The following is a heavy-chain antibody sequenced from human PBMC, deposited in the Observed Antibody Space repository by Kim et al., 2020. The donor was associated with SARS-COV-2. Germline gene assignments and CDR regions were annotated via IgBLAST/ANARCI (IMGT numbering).Heavy chain of an antibody. CDR1: GFTFRTFA. CDR3: AKPPDDFLYSMDV. V-gene: IGHV3-30*18. Sequence: GGSLRLSCTASGFTFRTFAMHWVRQAPGKGLEWLTTIAYDGSHASYGDSVQGRFTVSRDNSKNTVYLQLNSLTVEDTAVYYCAKPPDDFLYSMDVWGQGTTVIVYS. J-gene: IGHJ6*02. CDR2: IAYDGSHA. D-gene: IGHD2-21*02.